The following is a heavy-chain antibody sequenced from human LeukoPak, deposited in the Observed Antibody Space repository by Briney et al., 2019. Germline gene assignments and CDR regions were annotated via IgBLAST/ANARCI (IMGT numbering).Heavy chain of an antibody. CDR2: IYYSGST. Sequence: SETLSLNYTVSGGSISSYYWSWIRQPPGKGLEWIGYIYYSGSTNYNPSLKSRVTISVDTSKNQFSLKLSSVTAADTAVYYCARVGLEWSDDAFDIWGQGTMVTVSS. D-gene: IGHD3-3*01. J-gene: IGHJ3*02. CDR3: ARVGLEWSDDAFDI. CDR1: GGSISSYY. V-gene: IGHV4-59*01.